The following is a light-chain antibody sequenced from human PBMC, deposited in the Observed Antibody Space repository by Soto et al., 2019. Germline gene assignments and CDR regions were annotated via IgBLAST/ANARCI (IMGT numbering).Light chain of an antibody. V-gene: IGKV1-9*01. CDR2: AAS. CDR3: QQLFDSPIT. CDR1: QVISSY. Sequence: IQLTQSPSFLSSSLGDRVTITCRASQVISSYLAWYQQKPGKAPKLPIYAASSLQSGVPSRFSGSGSGTEFSLTITSLQPEDFATYYCQQLFDSPITFGQGTRLEIK. J-gene: IGKJ5*01.